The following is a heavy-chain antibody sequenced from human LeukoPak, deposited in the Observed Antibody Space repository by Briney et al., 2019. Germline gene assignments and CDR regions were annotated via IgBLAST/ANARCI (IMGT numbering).Heavy chain of an antibody. CDR1: GFTVSSNY. D-gene: IGHD6-13*01. CDR2: IYSGGST. CDR3: VSAAGTPYYFDY. Sequence: GGSLRLSCAASGFTVSSNYMSWVRQAPGQGLEWVSVIYSGGSTYYADSVKGRFTISRDNSKNTLYLQMNSLRAEDTAVYYCVSAAGTPYYFDYWGQGTLVTVSS. J-gene: IGHJ4*02. V-gene: IGHV3-53*01.